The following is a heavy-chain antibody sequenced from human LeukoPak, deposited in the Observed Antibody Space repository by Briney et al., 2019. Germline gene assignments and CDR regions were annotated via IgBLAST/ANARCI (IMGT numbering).Heavy chain of an antibody. D-gene: IGHD3-10*01. Sequence: SVKVSCKASGGTFSSYAISWVRQAPGQGLEWMRRIIPIFGTANYAQKFQGRVTITTDESTSTAYMELSSLRSEDTAVYYCASNYYGSGSYRDYWGQGTLVTVSS. CDR1: GGTFSSYA. CDR3: ASNYYGSGSYRDY. V-gene: IGHV1-69*05. J-gene: IGHJ4*02. CDR2: IIPIFGTA.